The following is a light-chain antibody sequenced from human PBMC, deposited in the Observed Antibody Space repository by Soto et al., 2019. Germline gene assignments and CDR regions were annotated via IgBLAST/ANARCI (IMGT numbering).Light chain of an antibody. V-gene: IGLV2-8*01. Sequence: QSVLTQPPSASGSPGPSVAISCTGTSSDVGGYNYVSWYQQHPGKAPKLMIYEVNKRHSGVPDRFSGSKSGNTASLTVSGRQAEDEADYYCISYAGSSNVFGTGTKLTVL. CDR2: EVN. J-gene: IGLJ1*01. CDR3: ISYAGSSNV. CDR1: SSDVGGYNY.